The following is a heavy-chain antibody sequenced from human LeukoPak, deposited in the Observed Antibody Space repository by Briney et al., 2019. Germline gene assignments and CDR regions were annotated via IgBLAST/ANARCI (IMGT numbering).Heavy chain of an antibody. J-gene: IGHJ6*02. CDR2: ISGSGGST. D-gene: IGHD3-3*01. V-gene: IGHV3-23*01. CDR3: AKAGNPPAYDFWSGYYTPPLYYGMDV. Sequence: PGGSLRLSCAASGFTFSSYAMSWVRQAPGKGLEWVSAISGSGGSTYYADSVKGRFTISRDNSKNTLYLQMNSLRAEDTAVYYCAKAGNPPAYDFWSGYYTPPLYYGMDVWGQGTTVTVSS. CDR1: GFTFSSYA.